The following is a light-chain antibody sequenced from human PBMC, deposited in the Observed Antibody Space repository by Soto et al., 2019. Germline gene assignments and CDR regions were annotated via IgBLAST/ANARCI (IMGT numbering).Light chain of an antibody. CDR2: GAS. CDR3: PQYNNWPIT. V-gene: IGKV3D-15*01. CDR1: QSIISSY. J-gene: IGKJ5*01. Sequence: EIVLTQSPGTLSLSPGERATLSCRASQSIISSYLAWYQQKPGQAPRLLIYGASTRASDTPARFSGSGSVTEFALTISSLQSEDFAVYYCPQYNNWPITFGQGTRLEIK.